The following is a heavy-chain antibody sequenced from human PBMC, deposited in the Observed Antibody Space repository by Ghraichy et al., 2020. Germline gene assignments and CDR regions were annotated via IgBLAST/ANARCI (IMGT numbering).Heavy chain of an antibody. J-gene: IGHJ4*02. CDR1: GFTVSSNY. CDR2: IYRGGST. CDR3: ARDGHSSGWYSSNNSDY. D-gene: IGHD6-19*01. V-gene: IGHV3-66*02. Sequence: GGSLRLSCAASGFTVSSNYMSWVRQAPGKGLEWFSVIYRGGSTYYTDSVKGRFTISRDNSKNTLYLQMNSLRAEDTAVYYCARDGHSSGWYSSNNSDYGGQGTLVTVSS.